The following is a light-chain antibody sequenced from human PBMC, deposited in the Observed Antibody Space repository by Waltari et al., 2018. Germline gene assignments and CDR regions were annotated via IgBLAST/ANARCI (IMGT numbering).Light chain of an antibody. CDR3: QQSSSTPFT. V-gene: IGKV3-11*01. CDR1: QSVRSY. CDR2: DAS. Sequence: EIVLTQSPATLSLSPGERATLSCRASQSVRSYLVWYQQKPGQAPRLLIYDASNRATGIPARFSASGSGTDFTLTITSLQPDDFADYYCQQSSSTPFTFGPGTKVDIK. J-gene: IGKJ3*01.